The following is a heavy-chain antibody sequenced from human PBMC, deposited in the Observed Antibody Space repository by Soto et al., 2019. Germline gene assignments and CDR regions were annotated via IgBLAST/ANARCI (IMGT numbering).Heavy chain of an antibody. D-gene: IGHD5-12*01. J-gene: IGHJ4*02. CDR3: VRHAQWIIRAY. CDR1: GGSITDYL. V-gene: IGHV4-59*01. CDR2: VFHTGST. Sequence: SETLSLTCTVSGGSITDYLWSWIRQPPGKGLERIGYVFHTGSTNYNASLKSRLTISLDTSKNQFSLKLNSVTAADTAVYYCVRHAQWIIRAYWGQGSLVTVSS.